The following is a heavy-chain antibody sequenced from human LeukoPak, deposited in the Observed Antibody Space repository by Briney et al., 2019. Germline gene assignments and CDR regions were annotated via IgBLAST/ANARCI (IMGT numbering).Heavy chain of an antibody. CDR1: GGSISSYY. Sequence: SETLSLTCTVSGGSISSYYWSWIRQPPGKGLEWIGYIYYSGSTSYNPSLKSRVTISVDTSKNQFSLKLSSVTAADTAVYYCARAGSEQLAHYYFDYWGQGTLVTVSS. J-gene: IGHJ4*02. CDR2: IYYSGST. CDR3: ARAGSEQLAHYYFDY. D-gene: IGHD6-6*01. V-gene: IGHV4-59*12.